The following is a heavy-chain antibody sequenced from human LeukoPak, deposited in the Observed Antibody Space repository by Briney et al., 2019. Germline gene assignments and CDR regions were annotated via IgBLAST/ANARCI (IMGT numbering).Heavy chain of an antibody. Sequence: ASVKVSCKASGYTFTSYGISWVRQAPGQGLEWMGWISAYNGNTNYAQKLQGRVTMTTDTSTSTAYMELRSLRSDDTAVYYCARDIGYNWNTKTNWLDPWGQGTLVTVSS. CDR2: ISAYNGNT. D-gene: IGHD1/OR15-1a*01. CDR3: ARDIGYNWNTKTNWLDP. J-gene: IGHJ5*02. V-gene: IGHV1-18*01. CDR1: GYTFTSYG.